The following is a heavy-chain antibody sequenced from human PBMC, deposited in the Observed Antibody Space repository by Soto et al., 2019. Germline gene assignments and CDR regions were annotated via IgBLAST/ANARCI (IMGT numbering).Heavy chain of an antibody. V-gene: IGHV3-21*01. J-gene: IGHJ4*02. CDR3: AIRAEGEWLRHFDY. CDR2: ISSTSAYI. CDR1: GFTFSNYG. D-gene: IGHD5-12*01. Sequence: EVQLVESGGGLVKPGGSLRLSCAASGFTFSNYGMNWVRQAPGKGLEWVSSISSTSAYIYYADSVRGRFTISRDNTENALYLQMNSLSADDTAVYYCAIRAEGEWLRHFDYWGQGALVTVSS.